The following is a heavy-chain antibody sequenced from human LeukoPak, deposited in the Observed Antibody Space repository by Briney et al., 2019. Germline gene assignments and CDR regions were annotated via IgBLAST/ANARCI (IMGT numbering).Heavy chain of an antibody. Sequence: PSETLSLTCTVSGDSSSSIAYYWAWIRQPPGKGLEWIGTIYYSGSTYYNPSLKSRVTISVDTSKNQFSLKLSSVTAADTAVYYCARVGLATVLWGSYYYMDVWGKGTTVTVSS. D-gene: IGHD4-17*01. J-gene: IGHJ6*03. CDR1: GDSSSSIAYY. V-gene: IGHV4-39*07. CDR2: IYYSGST. CDR3: ARVGLATVLWGSYYYMDV.